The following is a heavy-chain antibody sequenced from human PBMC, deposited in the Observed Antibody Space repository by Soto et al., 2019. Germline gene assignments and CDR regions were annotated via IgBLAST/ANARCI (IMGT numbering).Heavy chain of an antibody. Sequence: GGSLRLSCAASGFTFSSYGMHWVRQAPGKGLEWVAVISYDGSNKYYADSVKGRFTISRDNSKNTLYLQMNSLRAEDTAVYYCAKDSLQDIAAPDFDYWGQGTLVTVSS. CDR3: AKDSLQDIAAPDFDY. CDR1: GFTFSSYG. CDR2: ISYDGSNK. J-gene: IGHJ4*02. D-gene: IGHD6-13*01. V-gene: IGHV3-30*18.